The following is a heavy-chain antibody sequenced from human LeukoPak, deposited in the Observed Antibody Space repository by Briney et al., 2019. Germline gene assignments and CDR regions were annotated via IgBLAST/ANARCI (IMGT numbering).Heavy chain of an antibody. J-gene: IGHJ4*02. V-gene: IGHV3-53*01. Sequence: GGSLRLSCAASGFTVSSNYMSWVRQAPGTGLEWVSVIYSGGSTYYADSVKGRFTISRDHSKNTLYLQMNSLRAEDTAVYYCARGRSGSYYDYWGQGTLVTVSS. D-gene: IGHD1-26*01. CDR3: ARGRSGSYYDY. CDR2: IYSGGST. CDR1: GFTVSSNY.